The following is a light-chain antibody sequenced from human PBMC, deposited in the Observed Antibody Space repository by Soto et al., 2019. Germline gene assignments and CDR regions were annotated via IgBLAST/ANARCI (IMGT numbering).Light chain of an antibody. CDR2: AAY. Sequence: EIVMTQSPATLSVSPGERATLSCRASQSVSRNLAWYQQKPGQAPRLLISAAYSRATDVPARFSGSGSGTEFSLTISSLQSEDFAIYYCQQYNNWPYTFGKGTKLEIK. CDR1: QSVSRN. V-gene: IGKV3-15*01. CDR3: QQYNNWPYT. J-gene: IGKJ2*01.